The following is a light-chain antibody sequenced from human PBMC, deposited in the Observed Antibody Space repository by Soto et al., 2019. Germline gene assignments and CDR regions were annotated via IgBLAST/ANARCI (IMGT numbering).Light chain of an antibody. J-gene: IGKJ4*01. CDR2: GAS. Sequence: EKVMTQSPAALSMSPGDRATLSCRASQSVNSNLAWYQQKPGQAPRLLLYGASTRATGIPARFSGSASGTEFTLTISSLQSEDSALNYCQQYNDWPLTFGGGTKVEIK. V-gene: IGKV3-15*01. CDR1: QSVNSN. CDR3: QQYNDWPLT.